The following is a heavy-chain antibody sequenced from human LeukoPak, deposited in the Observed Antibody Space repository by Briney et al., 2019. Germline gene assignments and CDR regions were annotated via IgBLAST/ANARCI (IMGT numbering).Heavy chain of an antibody. Sequence: SGGSLRLSCGASGFTFGTYWMHWVRQAPGKGLVWVSGINSDGGTTTYADSVKGRITISRDNAKNTLYLQMNNLRAEDTAIYYCATDSYVSGSYYRLFYWGQGTLVTVSS. J-gene: IGHJ4*02. CDR1: GFTFGTYW. V-gene: IGHV3-74*01. D-gene: IGHD3-10*01. CDR2: INSDGGTT. CDR3: ATDSYVSGSYYRLFY.